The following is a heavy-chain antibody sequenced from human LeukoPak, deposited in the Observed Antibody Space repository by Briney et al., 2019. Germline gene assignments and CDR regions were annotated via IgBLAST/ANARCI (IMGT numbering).Heavy chain of an antibody. CDR3: ARVDTAMVKDFDY. CDR1: GGSISSYY. D-gene: IGHD5-18*01. CDR2: IYYSGST. V-gene: IGHV4-59*01. Sequence: SETLSLTCTVSGGSISSYYWSWIRQPPGKGLEWIGYIYYSGSTNYNPSLKSRVTISVDTSKNQFSLRLSSVTAADTAVYYCARVDTAMVKDFDYWGQGTLVTVSS. J-gene: IGHJ4*02.